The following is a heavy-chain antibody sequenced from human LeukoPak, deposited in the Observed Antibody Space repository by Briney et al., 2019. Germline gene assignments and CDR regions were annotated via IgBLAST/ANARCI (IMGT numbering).Heavy chain of an antibody. CDR3: ARDVGPGDWLLLTTYYYYGMDV. J-gene: IGHJ6*02. D-gene: IGHD3-9*01. Sequence: ASVKVSCKASGYTFTSYGISWVRQAPGQGLEWMGWISAYNGNTNYAQKLQGRVTMTTDTSTCTAYMELRSLRSDDTAVYYCARDVGPGDWLLLTTYYYYGMDVWGQGTTVTVSS. CDR2: ISAYNGNT. CDR1: GYTFTSYG. V-gene: IGHV1-18*01.